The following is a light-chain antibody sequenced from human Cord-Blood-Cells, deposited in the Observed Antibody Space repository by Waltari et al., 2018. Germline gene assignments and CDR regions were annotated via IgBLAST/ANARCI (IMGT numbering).Light chain of an antibody. V-gene: IGKV1-13*02. CDR3: QQFNSYPLT. CDR2: DAS. Sequence: AIQLTQSPSSLSASVGDRVTITCRASQGISSALAWYQQKAGKAPKLLIYDASSLESVVPSRFSGSGAGTDFTLTSSRLQPEDFATYYCQQFNSYPLTFGGGTKVEIK. CDR1: QGISSA. J-gene: IGKJ4*01.